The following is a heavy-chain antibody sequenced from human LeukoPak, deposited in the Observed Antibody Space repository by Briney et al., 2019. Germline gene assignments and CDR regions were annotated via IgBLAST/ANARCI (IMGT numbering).Heavy chain of an antibody. Sequence: ASVKVSCKASGYTFTGYYMHWVRQAPGQGLEWMGWISAYNGNTNYAQKLQGRVTMTTDTSTSTAYMELRSLRSDDTAVYYCARVYSGSFPDIDYWGQGTLVTVSS. D-gene: IGHD1-26*01. J-gene: IGHJ4*02. V-gene: IGHV1-18*04. CDR3: ARVYSGSFPDIDY. CDR2: ISAYNGNT. CDR1: GYTFTGYY.